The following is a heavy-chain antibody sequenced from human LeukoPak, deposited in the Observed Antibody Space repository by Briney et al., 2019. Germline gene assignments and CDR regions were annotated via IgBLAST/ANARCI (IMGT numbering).Heavy chain of an antibody. D-gene: IGHD6-13*01. CDR3: ARIKWAAAND. J-gene: IGHJ4*02. CDR2: INPNSGDT. V-gene: IGHV1-2*02. Sequence: ASVKVSCKASGYTFTGYYLHWVRQAPAQGLEWMGWINPNSGDTNYAQKFQGRVTMTRDTSISTAYLELSSLRSDDTAVYYCARIKWAAANDWGRGTLVTVSS. CDR1: GYTFTGYY.